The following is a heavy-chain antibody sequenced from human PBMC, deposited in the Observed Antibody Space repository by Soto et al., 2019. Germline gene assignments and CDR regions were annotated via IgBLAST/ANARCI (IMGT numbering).Heavy chain of an antibody. Sequence: SETLSLTCTVSGGSISSSSYYWGWIRQPPGKGLEWIGSIYYSGSTYHNPSLKSRVTISVDTSKNQFSLKLSSVTAADTAVYYCATDTGLLGFYYGMDVWGQGTTVTVSS. V-gene: IGHV4-39*01. D-gene: IGHD3-16*01. CDR2: IYYSGST. J-gene: IGHJ6*02. CDR1: GGSISSSSYY. CDR3: ATDTGLLGFYYGMDV.